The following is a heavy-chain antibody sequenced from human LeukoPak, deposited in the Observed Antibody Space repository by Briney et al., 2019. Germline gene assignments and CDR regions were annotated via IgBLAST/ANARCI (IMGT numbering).Heavy chain of an antibody. V-gene: IGHV3-23*01. Sequence: PGGSLRLSCAASGFTFSSYAMSWVRQAPGKGLEWASAISGSGGSTYYADSVKGRFTISRDNSKNTLYLQMNSLRAEDAAVYYCAKDRDPGIAVENWGKYWGQGTLVTVSS. J-gene: IGHJ4*02. D-gene: IGHD6-19*01. CDR2: ISGSGGST. CDR1: GFTFSSYA. CDR3: AKDRDPGIAVENWGKY.